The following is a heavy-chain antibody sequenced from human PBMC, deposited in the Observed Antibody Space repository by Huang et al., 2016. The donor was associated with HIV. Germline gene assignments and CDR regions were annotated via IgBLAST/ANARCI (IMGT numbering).Heavy chain of an antibody. CDR1: GYTLTESS. J-gene: IGHJ3*02. V-gene: IGHV1-24*01. D-gene: IGHD2-21*01. CDR3: AAGYDTYYDI. CDR2: IAPKHGET. Sequence: QVQLVQSGAEVKKPGASVKVSCKVSGYTLTESSIHGVRQVPGKGVEGVEGIAPKHGETSSAQNFQGRVTMTEDTSTDTAYMELHSLRPEDTAVYYCAAGYDTYYDIWGQGTMVIASS.